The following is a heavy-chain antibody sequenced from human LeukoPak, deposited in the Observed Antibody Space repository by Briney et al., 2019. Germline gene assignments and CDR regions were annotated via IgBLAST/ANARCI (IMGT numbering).Heavy chain of an antibody. CDR3: ARDRVLHYFDY. V-gene: IGHV3-23*01. J-gene: IGHJ4*02. CDR1: EFTFSSYA. D-gene: IGHD3-16*01. Sequence: GGSLRLSCAASEFTFSSYAMNWVRQAPGKGLEWVSGISGSGSRTYYADSVKGRFTISRDNSKNTLYLQMTSLRADDTAVYYCARDRVLHYFDYWGQGALVTVSS. CDR2: ISGSGSRT.